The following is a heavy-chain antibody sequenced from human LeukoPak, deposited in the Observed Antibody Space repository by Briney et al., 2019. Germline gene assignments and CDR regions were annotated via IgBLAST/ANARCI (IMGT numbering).Heavy chain of an antibody. D-gene: IGHD2-8*01. CDR1: GYTFTDYY. V-gene: IGHV1-46*01. J-gene: IGHJ6*02. Sequence: GASVSVSFTASGYTFTDYYMHWVRQAPGQGLEWMGIVNPSGGSTTYAQKFQGRVSMTRDTSTSTVYMELSSLRSEDTAVYYCARDPVGVRYNYYGMDVWGQGTTVTVSS. CDR2: VNPSGGST. CDR3: ARDPVGVRYNYYGMDV.